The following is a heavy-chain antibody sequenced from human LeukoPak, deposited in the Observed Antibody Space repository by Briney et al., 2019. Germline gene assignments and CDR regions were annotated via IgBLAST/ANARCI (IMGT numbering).Heavy chain of an antibody. Sequence: SETLSLTCAVYGGSFSGYYWSWIRQPPGKGLEWIGEINHSGSTNYNPSLRSRVTISVDTSKNQFSLKLSSVTAADTAVYYCARGSPAGSSFYYWGQGTLVTVSS. V-gene: IGHV4-34*01. CDR1: GGSFSGYY. D-gene: IGHD6-13*01. CDR3: ARGSPAGSSFYY. CDR2: INHSGST. J-gene: IGHJ4*02.